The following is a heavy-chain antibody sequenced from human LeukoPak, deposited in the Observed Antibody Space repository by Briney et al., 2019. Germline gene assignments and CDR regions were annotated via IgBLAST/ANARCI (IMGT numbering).Heavy chain of an antibody. D-gene: IGHD2-21*02. V-gene: IGHV1-2*06. Sequence: ASVRVSCKASGYTFTDYYIHWVRQAPGQGLEWMGRLNPNTDGTNYAQKFQGRVTMTRDTSISTAYMELRKLTSDDTAVYYCARDRIRLVTGTRLCWFDPWGQGTLVTVSS. CDR1: GYTFTDYY. CDR3: ARDRIRLVTGTRLCWFDP. J-gene: IGHJ5*02. CDR2: LNPNTDGT.